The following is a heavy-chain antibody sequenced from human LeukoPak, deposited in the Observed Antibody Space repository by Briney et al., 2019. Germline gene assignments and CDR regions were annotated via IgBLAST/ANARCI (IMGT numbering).Heavy chain of an antibody. J-gene: IGHJ4*02. D-gene: IGHD2-15*01. V-gene: IGHV1-69*06. CDR3: ARNDCSGGSCYLVFDY. CDR1: GGTFSSYA. Sequence: KVYCKASGGTFSSYAISWVRQAPGQGLEWMGGIIPIFGTANYAQKFQGRVTITADKSTSTAYMELSSLRSEDTAVYYCARNDCSGGSCYLVFDYWGQGTLVTVSS. CDR2: IIPIFGTA.